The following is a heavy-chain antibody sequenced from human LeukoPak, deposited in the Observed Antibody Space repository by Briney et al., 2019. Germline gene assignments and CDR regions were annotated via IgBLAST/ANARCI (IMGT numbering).Heavy chain of an antibody. Sequence: GGSLRLSCAASGFTFSSYEMNWVRQAPRKGLEWVSYISSSGSTIYYADSVKGRFTISRDNAKNSLYLQMNSLRAEDTAVYYCARRYCSSTSCTLDYWGQGTLVTVSS. J-gene: IGHJ4*02. CDR2: ISSSGSTI. CDR1: GFTFSSYE. CDR3: ARRYCSSTSCTLDY. D-gene: IGHD2-2*01. V-gene: IGHV3-48*03.